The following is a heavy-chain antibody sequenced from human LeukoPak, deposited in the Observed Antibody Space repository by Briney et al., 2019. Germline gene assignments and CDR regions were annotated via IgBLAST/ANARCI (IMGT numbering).Heavy chain of an antibody. CDR3: ARGSPYYYGMDV. CDR2: INHSGGT. Sequence: PSETLSLTCAVYGGSFSGYYWSWIRQPPGKGLEWIGEINHSGGTNYNPSLKSRVTISVDTSKNQFSLKLSSVTAADTAVYYCARGSPYYYGMDVWGQGTTVTVSS. CDR1: GGSFSGYY. V-gene: IGHV4-34*01. J-gene: IGHJ6*02.